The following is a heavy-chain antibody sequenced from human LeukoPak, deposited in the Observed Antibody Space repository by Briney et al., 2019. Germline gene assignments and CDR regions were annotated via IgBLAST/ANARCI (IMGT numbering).Heavy chain of an antibody. D-gene: IGHD6-13*01. CDR1: GFTFSSYS. CDR3: ARGRQAGIAAAGTH. V-gene: IGHV3-21*01. J-gene: IGHJ4*02. Sequence: PGGSLRLSCAASGFTFSSYSMNWVRQAPGKGLEWVSSISSSSSYIYYADSVKGRFTISRDNAKNSLYLQMNSLRAEDTAVYYCARGRQAGIAAAGTHWGQGTLVTVSS. CDR2: ISSSSSYI.